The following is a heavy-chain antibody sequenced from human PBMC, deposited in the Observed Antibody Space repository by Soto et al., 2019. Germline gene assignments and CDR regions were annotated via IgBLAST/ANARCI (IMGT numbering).Heavy chain of an antibody. J-gene: IGHJ6*02. Sequence: EVQLLESGGGLVQPGGYLRLSCAASGLTFSSYAMTWVRQAPGKGLEWVSALSGSGVSTYYADSVKGRFTISRDNSKNTLYLQITILGSEDTAVYYCATGCGSKDCYGTSGYYLYYYYAMDVWGQGTTVTVSS. D-gene: IGHD3-22*01. CDR3: ATGCGSKDCYGTSGYYLYYYYAMDV. CDR2: LSGSGVST. CDR1: GLTFSSYA. V-gene: IGHV3-23*01.